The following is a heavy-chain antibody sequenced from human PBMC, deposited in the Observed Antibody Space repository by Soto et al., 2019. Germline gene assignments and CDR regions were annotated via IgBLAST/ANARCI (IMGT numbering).Heavy chain of an antibody. J-gene: IGHJ3*02. V-gene: IGHV6-1*01. Sequence: SQTVSLTCVISGDSVSSNSAAWNWIRQSPSRGLEWLGRTYYRSKWYNDYAVSVKSRITINSDASKNQFSLQLNSVTPEDTAVYYCARRSWGDIVVIPAADPRDAFDIWGQGTMVTVSS. CDR1: GDSVSSNSAA. CDR3: ARRSWGDIVVIPAADPRDAFDI. CDR2: TYYRSKWYN. D-gene: IGHD2-2*01.